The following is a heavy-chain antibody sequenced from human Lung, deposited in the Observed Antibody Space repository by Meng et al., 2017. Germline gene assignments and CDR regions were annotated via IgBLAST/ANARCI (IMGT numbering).Heavy chain of an antibody. V-gene: IGHV3-66*02. J-gene: IGHJ4*02. CDR1: GFTVSSNY. D-gene: IGHD5-18*01. CDR3: ARVGGRGYSYGYSY. Sequence: GSLKISCAASGFTVSSNYMSWVRQAPGKGLEWVSVIYSGGSTYYADSVKGRFTISRDNSKNTLYLQMNSLRAEDTAVYYCARVGGRGYSYGYSYWGQGTLVTVSS. CDR2: IYSGGST.